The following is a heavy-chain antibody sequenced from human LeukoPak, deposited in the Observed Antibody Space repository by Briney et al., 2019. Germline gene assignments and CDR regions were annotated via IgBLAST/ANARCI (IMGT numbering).Heavy chain of an antibody. CDR1: GFTFSSYA. CDR3: AKVGAGEVDWLLPDEYFQH. J-gene: IGHJ1*01. CDR2: ISGSGGST. D-gene: IGHD3-9*01. V-gene: IGHV3-23*01. Sequence: GGSLRLSCAASGFTFSSYAMSWVRQAPGKGLEWVSAISGSGGSTYYADSVKGRFTISRDNSKNTLYLQMNSLRAEDTAVYYCAKVGAGEVDWLLPDEYFQHWGQGTLVTVSS.